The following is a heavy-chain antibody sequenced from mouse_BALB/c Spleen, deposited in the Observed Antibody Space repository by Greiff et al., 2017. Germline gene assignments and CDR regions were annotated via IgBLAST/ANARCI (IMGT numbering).Heavy chain of an antibody. Sequence: EVMLVESGGGLVQPGGSRKLSCAASGFTFSSFGMHWVRQAPEKGLEWVAYISSGCSTIYYADTVKGRFTISRDNPKNTLFLQMTSLRSEDTAMYYCARESFDYWGQGTTLTVSS. CDR3: ARESFDY. J-gene: IGHJ2*01. V-gene: IGHV5-17*02. CDR2: ISSGCSTI. CDR1: GFTFSSFG.